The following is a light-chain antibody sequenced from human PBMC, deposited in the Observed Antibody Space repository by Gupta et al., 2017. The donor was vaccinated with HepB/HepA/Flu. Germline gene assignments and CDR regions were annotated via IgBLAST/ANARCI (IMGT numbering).Light chain of an antibody. CDR1: QSLLHSNVYNY. J-gene: IGKJ1*01. V-gene: IGKV2-28*01. CDR3: MQALQTPPT. CDR2: LGS. Sequence: DIVMTQSPLSLPVTPGEPASISCRSSQSLLHSNVYNYLDWYLQKPGQSPQLLIYLGSNRASGVPDRFSGSGSGTDFTLKISRVEAEDVEVYYCMQALQTPPTFGQGTKVEIK.